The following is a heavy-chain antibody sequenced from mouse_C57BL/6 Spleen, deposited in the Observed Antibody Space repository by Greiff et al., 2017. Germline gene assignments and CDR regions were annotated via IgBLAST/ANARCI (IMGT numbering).Heavy chain of an antibody. CDR1: GFTFTDYY. V-gene: IGHV7-3*01. CDR3: ARLYGNYVWYFDV. CDR2: IRNKANGYTT. D-gene: IGHD2-1*01. J-gene: IGHJ1*03. Sequence: EVQLVESGGGLVQPGGSLSLSCAASGFTFTDYYMSWVRQPPGKALEWLGFIRNKANGYTTEYSASVKGRFTISRDNYQSILYLQMHALRAEDSATYYCARLYGNYVWYFDVWGTGATVTVAS.